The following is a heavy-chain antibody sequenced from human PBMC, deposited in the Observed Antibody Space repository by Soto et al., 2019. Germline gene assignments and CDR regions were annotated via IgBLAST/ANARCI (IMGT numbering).Heavy chain of an antibody. CDR3: ARERSVATIRGNNWFDP. V-gene: IGHV4-34*01. CDR2: INHSGST. D-gene: IGHD5-12*01. CDR1: GGSFSGYY. J-gene: IGHJ5*02. Sequence: QVQLQQWGAGLLKPSETLSLTCAVYGGSFSGYYWSWIRQPPGKGLGWIGEINHSGSTNYNPSLKSRVTISVDTSKNQFSLKLSSVTAADTAVYYCARERSVATIRGNNWFDPWGQGTLVTVSS.